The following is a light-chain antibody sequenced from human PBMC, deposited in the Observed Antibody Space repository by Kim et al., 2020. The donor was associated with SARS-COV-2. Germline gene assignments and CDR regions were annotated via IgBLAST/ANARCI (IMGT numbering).Light chain of an antibody. J-gene: IGKJ2*01. V-gene: IGKV1-39*01. CDR2: STS. Sequence: SASVGDRVIITCRTSQTVDSSLNWYRQKPGKAPEVLIFSTSSLQTGVPSRFSGSQSGPDFTLTISSLQPEDFATYYCQQTYRIPYTFGQGTKLEIK. CDR1: QTVDSS. CDR3: QQTYRIPYT.